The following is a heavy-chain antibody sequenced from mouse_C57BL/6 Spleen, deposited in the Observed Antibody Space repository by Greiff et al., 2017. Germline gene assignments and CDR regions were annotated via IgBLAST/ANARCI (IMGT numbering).Heavy chain of an antibody. CDR2: IDPSDSET. J-gene: IGHJ2*01. Sequence: QVQLQQPGAELVRPGSSVKLSCKASGYTFTSYWMHWVKQRPIQGLEWIGNIDPSDSETHYNQKFKDKATLTVDKSSSTAYMQLSSLTSEDSAVYYGARGGGTGPYYFDYWGQGTTLTVSS. V-gene: IGHV1-52*01. CDR1: GYTFTSYW. CDR3: ARGGGTGPYYFDY. D-gene: IGHD3-3*01.